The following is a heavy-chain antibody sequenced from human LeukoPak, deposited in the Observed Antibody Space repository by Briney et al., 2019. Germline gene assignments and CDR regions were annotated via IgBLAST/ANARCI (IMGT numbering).Heavy chain of an antibody. V-gene: IGHV3-11*01. CDR1: GFTFSDYY. CDR3: ASGDYGDRSGGFDY. CDR2: ISSSGSTI. J-gene: IGHJ4*02. D-gene: IGHD4-17*01. Sequence: GGSLRLSCAASGFTFSDYYMSWIRQAPXXXXEWVSYISSSGSTIYYADSVKGRFTISRDNAKNSLYLQMNSLRAEDTAVYYCASGDYGDRSGGFDYWGQGTLVTVSS.